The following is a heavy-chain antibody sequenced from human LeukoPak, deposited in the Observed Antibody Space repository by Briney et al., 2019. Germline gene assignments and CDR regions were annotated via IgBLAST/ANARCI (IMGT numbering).Heavy chain of an antibody. V-gene: IGHV3-23*01. J-gene: IGHJ6*02. D-gene: IGHD2-15*01. CDR3: AKGRYCSGGSCYFSYYYYGMDV. Sequence: GGSLRLSCAASGFTFSSYAMSWVRQAPGKGLEWVSAISGSGGSTYYADSVKGRFTISRDNSKNTLYLQMNSLRAEDTAVYYCAKGRYCSGGSCYFSYYYYGMDVWGQGTRSPSP. CDR1: GFTFSSYA. CDR2: ISGSGGST.